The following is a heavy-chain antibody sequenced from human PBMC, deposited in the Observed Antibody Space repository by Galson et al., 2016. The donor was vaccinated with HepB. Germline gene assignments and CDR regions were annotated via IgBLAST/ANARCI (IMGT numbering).Heavy chain of an antibody. Sequence: SLRLSCAASGFNFSXYGMHXVXQAPGKGLEXVTFISYHGSNKYYADSVKGRFTISRDNSKNTLYLQMDSLRVEDTSVYYCARGMRFLEWLLAPPIDYWGQGTLVTVSS. CDR3: ARGMRFLEWLLAPPIDY. D-gene: IGHD3-3*01. CDR2: ISYHGSNK. V-gene: IGHV3-33*05. J-gene: IGHJ4*02. CDR1: GFNFSXYG.